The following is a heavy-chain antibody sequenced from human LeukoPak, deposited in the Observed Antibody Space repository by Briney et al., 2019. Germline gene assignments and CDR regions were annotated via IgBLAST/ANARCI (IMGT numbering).Heavy chain of an antibody. D-gene: IGHD6-13*01. V-gene: IGHV1-2*07. J-gene: IGHJ4*02. Sequence: ASVKVSCKASGYTFSGYYLHWLRQAPGQGPEWMGWINPNNGDTNYEDKFRGRVTMTRDTSISTAYMELSRLTYDDTAVYFCARSLGSSFSFYFDSWGQGTLVTVSS. CDR1: GYTFSGYY. CDR2: INPNNGDT. CDR3: ARSLGSSFSFYFDS.